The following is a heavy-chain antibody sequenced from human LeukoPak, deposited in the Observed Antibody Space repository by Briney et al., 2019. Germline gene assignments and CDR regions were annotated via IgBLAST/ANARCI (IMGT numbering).Heavy chain of an antibody. D-gene: IGHD1-7*01. J-gene: IGHJ5*02. CDR3: ARELNYAGGAINWFDP. V-gene: IGHV3-48*01. CDR2: ISSSSSTI. Sequence: GGSLRLSCAASGFTFSSYSMNWVRQAPGKGLEWVSYISSSSSTIYYADSVKGRFTISRDNAKNSLYLQMNSLRAEDTAVYYCARELNYAGGAINWFDPWGQGTLVTVSS. CDR1: GFTFSSYS.